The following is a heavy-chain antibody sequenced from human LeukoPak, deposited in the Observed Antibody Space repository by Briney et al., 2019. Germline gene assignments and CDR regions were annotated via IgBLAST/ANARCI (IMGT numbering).Heavy chain of an antibody. V-gene: IGHV3-23*01. CDR1: GFTFSSYA. D-gene: IGHD2-15*01. J-gene: IGHJ5*02. CDR2: ISGSGGST. Sequence: PGGSLRLSCAASGFTFSSYAMSWVRQAPGKGLEWVSTISGSGGSTDYADSVKGRFTISRDNSKNTLYPQMNSLRAEDTAVYYCAKTIRGYSYCSGGSCYPLGWFDPWGQGTLVTVSS. CDR3: AKTIRGYSYCSGGSCYPLGWFDP.